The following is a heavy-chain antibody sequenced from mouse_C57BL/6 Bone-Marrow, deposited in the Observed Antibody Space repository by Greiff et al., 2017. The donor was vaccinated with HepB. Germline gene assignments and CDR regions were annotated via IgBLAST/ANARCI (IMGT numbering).Heavy chain of an antibody. J-gene: IGHJ4*01. V-gene: IGHV1-81*01. Sequence: VHLVESGAELARPGASVKLSCKASGYTFTSYGISWVKQRTGQGLEWIGEIYPRSGNTYYNEKFKGKATLTADKSSSTAYMELRSLTSEDSAVYFCAKVITTVVPMDYWGQGTSVTVSS. CDR2: IYPRSGNT. D-gene: IGHD1-1*01. CDR3: AKVITTVVPMDY. CDR1: GYTFTSYG.